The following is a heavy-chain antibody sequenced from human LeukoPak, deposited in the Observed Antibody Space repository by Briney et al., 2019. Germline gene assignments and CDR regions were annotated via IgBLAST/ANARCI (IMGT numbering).Heavy chain of an antibody. CDR3: ASVSGSLLQHNWFVP. Sequence: GESLRISCKGSGYSFRGYWIAWVRQMPGKGLEWTGIMYPDDSRTIYSPSFQGQVTMSADKSISTAYLQWSSLEASDTAIYYCASVSGSLLQHNWFVPWGEGALVTVSS. D-gene: IGHD3-10*01. CDR2: MYPDDSRT. CDR1: GYSFRGYW. J-gene: IGHJ5*02. V-gene: IGHV5-51*01.